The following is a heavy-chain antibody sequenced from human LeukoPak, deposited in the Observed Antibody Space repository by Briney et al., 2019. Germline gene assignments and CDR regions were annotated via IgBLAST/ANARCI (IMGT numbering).Heavy chain of an antibody. Sequence: PGGSLRLSCAVSGFTLTTYCMNWIRQAPGKGLEWISYISDSSSFKYYADSVKGRFIISKDNAKNSLYLQMDSLRAEETAVFYCAISSEIYLRSDAFHIWAQGTTVTVS. CDR1: GFTLTTYC. D-gene: IGHD3-16*02. CDR3: AISSEIYLRSDAFHI. J-gene: IGHJ3*02. CDR2: ISDSSSFK. V-gene: IGHV3-48*01.